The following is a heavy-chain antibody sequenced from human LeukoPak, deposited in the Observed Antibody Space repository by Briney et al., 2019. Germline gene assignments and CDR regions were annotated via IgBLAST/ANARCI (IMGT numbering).Heavy chain of an antibody. D-gene: IGHD3/OR15-3a*01. V-gene: IGHV3-30*04. J-gene: IGHJ4*02. CDR2: ISRDGERQ. Sequence: GGSLRLSCAASGFTLSSSAMHWVRQAPGKGLEWVAVISRDGERQYYTDSVKGRFTISRDISKSTLYLQLNSLRAEDTAVYYCARDRGKGTYLDSWGQGTLVTVSS. CDR1: GFTLSSSA. CDR3: ARDRGKGTYLDS.